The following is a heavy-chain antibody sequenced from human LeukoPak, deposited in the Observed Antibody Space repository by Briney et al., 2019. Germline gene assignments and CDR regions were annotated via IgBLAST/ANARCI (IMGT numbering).Heavy chain of an antibody. Sequence: SETLSLTCTVSGGSISSYYWSWIRQPAGKGLEWIGRIYTSGSTNYNPSLKSRVTMSVDTSKNQFSLKLSSVTAADTAVYYCARDVVTIFGVVNNWFDPWGQGTLVTVSS. CDR1: GGSISSYY. D-gene: IGHD3-3*01. CDR3: ARDVVTIFGVVNNWFDP. V-gene: IGHV4-4*07. J-gene: IGHJ5*02. CDR2: IYTSGST.